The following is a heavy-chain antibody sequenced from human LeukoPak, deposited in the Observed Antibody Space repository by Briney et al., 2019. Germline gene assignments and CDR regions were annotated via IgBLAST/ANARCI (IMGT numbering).Heavy chain of an antibody. CDR1: GFTFSSHL. V-gene: IGHV3-74*01. CDR2: ISSDGTYT. D-gene: IGHD1-26*01. CDR3: ARRPGTSGGYYVADF. J-gene: IGHJ4*02. Sequence: GGPLRLSCAASGFTFSSHLMHWVRQAPGKGLVWVSRISSDGTYTNYADSVRGRFTISRDNAKNTLYLQMNSPRAQHTPVYYCARRPGTSGGYYVADFWGQGNLVTVSS.